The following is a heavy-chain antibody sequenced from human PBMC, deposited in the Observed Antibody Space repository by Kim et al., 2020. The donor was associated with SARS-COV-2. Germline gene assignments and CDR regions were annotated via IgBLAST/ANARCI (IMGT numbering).Heavy chain of an antibody. CDR3: ARDQWTGSGSYALYYGMDV. J-gene: IGHJ6*02. D-gene: IGHD3-10*01. CDR1: GFTVSSNY. Sequence: GGSLRLSCAASGFTVSSNYMSWVRQAPGKGLEWVSVIYSGGSTYYADSVKGRFTISRDNSKNTLYLQMNSLRAEDTAVYYCARDQWTGSGSYALYYGMDVWGQGTTVTVSS. CDR2: IYSGGST. V-gene: IGHV3-53*01.